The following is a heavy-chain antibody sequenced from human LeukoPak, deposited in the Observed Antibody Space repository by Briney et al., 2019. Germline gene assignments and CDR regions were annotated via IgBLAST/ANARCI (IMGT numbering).Heavy chain of an antibody. Sequence: YPGGSLRLSCAASGFTFSSYWMSWVRQAPGKGLEWVANIKQDGSEKYYVDSVKGRFTISRGNAKNSLYLQMNSLRAEDTAVYYCARDPFDGYNYYFDYWGQGTLVTVSS. J-gene: IGHJ4*02. CDR1: GFTFSSYW. V-gene: IGHV3-7*01. CDR2: IKQDGSEK. D-gene: IGHD5-24*01. CDR3: ARDPFDGYNYYFDY.